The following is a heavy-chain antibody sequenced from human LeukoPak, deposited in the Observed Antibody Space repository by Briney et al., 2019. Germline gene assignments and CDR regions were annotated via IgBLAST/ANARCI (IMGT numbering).Heavy chain of an antibody. CDR1: GGSISSYY. CDR3: ARDLSFWFGELSGPLDY. CDR2: IYYSGST. V-gene: IGHV4-59*01. Sequence: SETLSLTCTVSGGSISSYYWSWIRQPPGKGLEWIGYIYYSGSTNYNPSLKSRVTISIDPSKNQFSLKLSSVTAADTAVYYCARDLSFWFGELSGPLDYWGQGTLVTVSS. D-gene: IGHD3-10*01. J-gene: IGHJ4*02.